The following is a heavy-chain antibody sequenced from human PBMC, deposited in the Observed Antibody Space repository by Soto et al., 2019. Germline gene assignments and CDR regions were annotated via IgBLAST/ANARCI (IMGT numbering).Heavy chain of an antibody. V-gene: IGHV3-23*01. Sequence: EVHLLESGGDVVQPGRSLRLSCAASGFTFSNYAMNWIRQAPGKGLEWLSSISANGRNAYYADSVKGRFTISRDRYKNTLYLQLDSLRVEDTATYFCAKDLSSLGWLALGAPFDSWGQGTLVTVSS. D-gene: IGHD3-22*01. CDR3: AKDLSSLGWLALGAPFDS. J-gene: IGHJ4*02. CDR2: ISANGRNA. CDR1: GFTFSNYA.